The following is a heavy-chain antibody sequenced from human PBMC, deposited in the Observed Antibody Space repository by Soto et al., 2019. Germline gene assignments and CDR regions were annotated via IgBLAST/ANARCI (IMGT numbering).Heavy chain of an antibody. CDR2: IYYSGTT. D-gene: IGHD1-26*01. J-gene: IGHJ4*02. CDR1: GGSISNYY. V-gene: IGHV4-59*01. CDR3: ARAHYSGSPITLHDY. Sequence: SETLSLTCTVSGGSISNYYWSWIRQPPGKGLELIGYIYYSGTTYYNPSLESRVTISVDTSKNQFSLELSSVTAADTAVYYCARAHYSGSPITLHDYWGQGTLVTVSS.